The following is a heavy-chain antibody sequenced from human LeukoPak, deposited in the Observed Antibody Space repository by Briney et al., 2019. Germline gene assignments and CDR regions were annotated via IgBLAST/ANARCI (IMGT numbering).Heavy chain of an antibody. D-gene: IGHD2-15*01. V-gene: IGHV3-11*03. Sequence: GGSLRLSCAASGFTFSDYYMSWIRQAPGKGLEWVSYISSSSSYTNYADSVKGRFTISRDNAKNSLYLQMSSLRTEDTAVYYCASGAAGYIDYWGQGTLVTVSS. J-gene: IGHJ4*02. CDR1: GFTFSDYY. CDR3: ASGAAGYIDY. CDR2: ISSSSSYT.